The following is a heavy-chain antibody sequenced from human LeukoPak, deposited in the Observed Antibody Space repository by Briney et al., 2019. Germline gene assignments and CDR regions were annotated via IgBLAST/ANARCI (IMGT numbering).Heavy chain of an antibody. CDR1: GYTFTSYD. CDR3: ARGGIYSNYPDY. Sequence: GASVKVSCKASGYTFTSYDINWVRQAPGQGLEWMGGIIPIFGTANYAQKFQGRVTITADESTSTAYMELSSLRSEDTAVYYCARGGIYSNYPDYWGQETLVTVSS. CDR2: IIPIFGTA. D-gene: IGHD4-11*01. J-gene: IGHJ4*02. V-gene: IGHV1-69*13.